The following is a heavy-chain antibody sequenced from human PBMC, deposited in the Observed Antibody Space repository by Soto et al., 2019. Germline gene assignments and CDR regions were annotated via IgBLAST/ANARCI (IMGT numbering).Heavy chain of an antibody. J-gene: IGHJ3*02. Sequence: GGSLRLSCAASGFTFSSYAMSWVRQAPGKGLEWVSAISGSGGSTYYADSVKGRFTISRDNSKNTLYLQMNSLRAEDTAVYSWANPDRGNYGAGKDPAADAFDIWGQGTMVTVSS. D-gene: IGHD3-10*01. CDR1: GFTFSSYA. CDR2: ISGSGGST. CDR3: ANPDRGNYGAGKDPAADAFDI. V-gene: IGHV3-23*01.